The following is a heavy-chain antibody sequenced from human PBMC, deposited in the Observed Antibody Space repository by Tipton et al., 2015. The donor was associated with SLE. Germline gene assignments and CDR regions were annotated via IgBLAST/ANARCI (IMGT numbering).Heavy chain of an antibody. D-gene: IGHD1-26*01. CDR1: GGSISSYY. CDR3: ARGRNWRVGATTVWYFDL. Sequence: TLSLTCTVSGGSISSYYWSWIRQHPGKGLEWIGYIYYSGGTNYNPSLKSRVTISVDTSKNQFSLKLSSVTAADTAVYYCARGRNWRVGATTVWYFDLWGRGTVVTVSS. CDR2: IYYSGGT. J-gene: IGHJ2*01. V-gene: IGHV4-59*08.